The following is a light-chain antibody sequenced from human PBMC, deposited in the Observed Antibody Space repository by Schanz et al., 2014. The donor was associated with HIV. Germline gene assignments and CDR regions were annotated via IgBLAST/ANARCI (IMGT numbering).Light chain of an antibody. CDR2: GAS. CDR1: QSVSSN. Sequence: EILMTQSPATLSVSPGERATLSCRASQSVSSNLAWYQQKPGQAPRLLIYGASTRATGIPARFSGSGSGTDFTLTINSLEPEDFAVYYCQQYGNSPRTFGQGTKLEIK. J-gene: IGKJ2*02. CDR3: QQYGNSPRT. V-gene: IGKV3-15*01.